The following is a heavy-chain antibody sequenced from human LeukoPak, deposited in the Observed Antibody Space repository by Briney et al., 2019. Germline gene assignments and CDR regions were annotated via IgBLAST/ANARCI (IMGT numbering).Heavy chain of an antibody. CDR2: INPNSGGT. CDR1: GYTFTGYY. CDR3: ARGHLTTVTNVYYYYYMDV. D-gene: IGHD4-17*01. J-gene: IGHJ6*03. Sequence: GASVKVSCKASGYTFTGYYMHWVRQAPGQGLEWMGWINPNSGGTNYAQKFQGRVTMTRDTSTSTAYMELSSLRSEDAAVYYCARGHLTTVTNVYYYYYMDVWGKGTTVTVSS. V-gene: IGHV1-2*02.